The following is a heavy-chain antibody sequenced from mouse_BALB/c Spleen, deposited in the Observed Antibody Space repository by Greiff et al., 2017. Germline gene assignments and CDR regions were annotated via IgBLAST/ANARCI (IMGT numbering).Heavy chain of an antibody. J-gene: IGHJ4*01. D-gene: IGHD2-14*01. CDR2: INPYNDGT. CDR1: GYTFTSYV. CDR3: ARWEVRRGGYAMDY. Sequence: VQLQQSGPELVKPGASVKMSCTASGYTFTSYVMHWVKQKPGQGLEWIGYINPYNDGTKYNEKFKGKATLTSDKSSSTAYMELSSLTSEDSAVYYCARWEVRRGGYAMDYWGQGTSVTVSS. V-gene: IGHV1-14*01.